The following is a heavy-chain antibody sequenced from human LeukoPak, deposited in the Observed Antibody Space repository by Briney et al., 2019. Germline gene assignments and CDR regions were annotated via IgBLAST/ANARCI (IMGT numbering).Heavy chain of an antibody. J-gene: IGHJ5*02. Sequence: GGSPRLSCAASGFTFSSYSMNWVRQAPGKGLEWVSSISSSSSYIYYADSVKGRFTISRDNAKNSLYLQMNSLRAEDTAVYYCARVVDGIARFDPWGQGTLVTVSS. CDR3: ARVVDGIARFDP. CDR1: GFTFSSYS. CDR2: ISSSSSYI. V-gene: IGHV3-21*01. D-gene: IGHD1-14*01.